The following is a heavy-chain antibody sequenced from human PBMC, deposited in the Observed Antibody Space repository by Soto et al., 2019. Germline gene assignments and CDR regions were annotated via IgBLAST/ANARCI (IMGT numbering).Heavy chain of an antibody. CDR1: GDTFTDYY. J-gene: IGHJ4*02. V-gene: IGHV1-46*01. Sequence: QVQLMQSGAEVKKPGASVKVSCKASGDTFTDYYIHWVRQAPGQGLEWMGTVNPSGGHTTYAQHFLGTVPXPXXXSXXTRYIELTSLTSDDTAINYGARGGHVVVVTAALDYWGQGTLVTVSS. D-gene: IGHD2-21*02. CDR3: ARGGHVVVVTAALDY. CDR2: VNPSGGHT.